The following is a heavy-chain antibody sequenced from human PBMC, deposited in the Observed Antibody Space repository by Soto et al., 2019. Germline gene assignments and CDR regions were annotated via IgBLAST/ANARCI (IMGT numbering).Heavy chain of an antibody. CDR3: AKLLIAVAGVDWFDP. CDR1: GFTFSSYA. V-gene: IGHV3-23*01. Sequence: GALRLSCAASGFTFSSYAMSWVRQAPGKGLEWVSAISGSGGSTYYADSVKGRFTISRDNSKNTLYLQMNSLRAEDTAVYYCAKLLIAVAGVDWFDPWGQGTLVTVSS. CDR2: ISGSGGST. J-gene: IGHJ5*02. D-gene: IGHD6-19*01.